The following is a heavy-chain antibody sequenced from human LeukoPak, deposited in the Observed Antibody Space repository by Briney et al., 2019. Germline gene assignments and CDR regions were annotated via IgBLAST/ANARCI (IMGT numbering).Heavy chain of an antibody. J-gene: IGHJ4*02. Sequence: ASLKVSCKASGYTFTTSGINWVRQAPGQGLEWMGCINVYNGNTNYAQKLQGRVTMTTDTSTSTAYMELRSLRSDDTAVYYCARDQPGGVRIDYWGQGTLVTVSS. CDR1: GYTFTTSG. V-gene: IGHV1-18*01. CDR3: ARDQPGGVRIDY. CDR2: INVYNGNT. D-gene: IGHD1-26*01.